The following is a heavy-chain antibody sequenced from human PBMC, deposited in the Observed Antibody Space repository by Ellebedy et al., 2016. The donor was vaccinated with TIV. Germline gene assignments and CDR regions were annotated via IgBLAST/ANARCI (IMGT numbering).Heavy chain of an antibody. D-gene: IGHD5-12*01. Sequence: GESLKISCAASGFTFSSYSMNWVRQAPGKGLEWVSVIYSGGGTSYADSVKGRFTIFRDTSKNTLFLQMNSLRADDTAVYYCTRDLGIYAEVGIFWDYWGQGTLVTVSS. J-gene: IGHJ4*02. V-gene: IGHV3-66*01. CDR2: IYSGGGT. CDR1: GFTFSSYS. CDR3: TRDLGIYAEVGIFWDY.